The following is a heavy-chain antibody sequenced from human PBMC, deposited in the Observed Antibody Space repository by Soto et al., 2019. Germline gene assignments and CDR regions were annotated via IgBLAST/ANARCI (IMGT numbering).Heavy chain of an antibody. CDR1: GFTFSYYG. J-gene: IGHJ6*02. D-gene: IGHD4-4*01. CDR3: ARRLTTNQEYYNGMDV. Sequence: QVQLVESGGGVVQPGRSLRLSCAASGFTFSYYGMHWVRQAPGKGLEWVALIWYDGDNKYYEDSVKGRFTISRDNSKNTLYLQMNSLRAEDTAVYYCARRLTTNQEYYNGMDVWGQGTTVTVS. CDR2: IWYDGDNK. V-gene: IGHV3-33*01.